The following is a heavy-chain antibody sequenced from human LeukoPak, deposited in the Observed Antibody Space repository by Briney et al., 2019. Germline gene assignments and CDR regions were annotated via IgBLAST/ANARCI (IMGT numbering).Heavy chain of an antibody. V-gene: IGHV3-53*01. J-gene: IGHJ4*02. CDR1: GCSVSSNY. CDR3: ARVGNCSSTSCPPFDY. D-gene: IGHD2-2*03. Sequence: GGSLRLSCAASGCSVSSNYMGWVRQPPGKGLEWVSVIYSDGSTYYADSVKGRFTISRDNSKNTLYLQVNSLRADDTAVYYCARVGNCSSTSCPPFDYWGQGTLVTVSS. CDR2: IYSDGST.